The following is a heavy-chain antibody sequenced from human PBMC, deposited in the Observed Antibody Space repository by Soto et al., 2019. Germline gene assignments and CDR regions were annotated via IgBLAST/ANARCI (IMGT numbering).Heavy chain of an antibody. D-gene: IGHD3-22*01. CDR1: GGTFSSYA. CDR3: ARDGELYYDSSGYYPNWFDP. V-gene: IGHV1-69*13. J-gene: IGHJ5*02. CDR2: IIPIFGTA. Sequence: ASVKVSCKASGGTFSSYAISWVRQAPGQGLEWMGGIIPIFGTANYAQKFQGRVTITADESTGTAYMELSSLRSEDTAVYYCARDGELYYDSSGYYPNWFDPWGQGTLVTVSS.